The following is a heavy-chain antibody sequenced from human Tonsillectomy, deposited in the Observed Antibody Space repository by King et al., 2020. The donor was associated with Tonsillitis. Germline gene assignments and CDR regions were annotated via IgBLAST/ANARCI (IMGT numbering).Heavy chain of an antibody. CDR2: TFYRTKWNY. CDR1: GDSVSSKFAA. CDR3: ARDDESSGSDILFDY. D-gene: IGHD6-19*01. J-gene: IGHJ4*02. Sequence: VQLQESGPXLVKPSQTLSVTCDISGDSVSSKFAAWNWIRQSPSRGLEWLGRTFYRTKWNYDYAISVKGRINIIVDTSRNQVSLQLNSVTPEDTAVYYCARDDESSGSDILFDYWGQGTLVTVSS. V-gene: IGHV6-1*01.